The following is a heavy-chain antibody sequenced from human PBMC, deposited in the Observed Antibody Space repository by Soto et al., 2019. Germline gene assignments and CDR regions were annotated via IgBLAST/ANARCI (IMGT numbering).Heavy chain of an antibody. J-gene: IGHJ6*02. Sequence: GGSLRLSCAASGFTFSSYSMNWVRQAPGKGLEWVSYISSSSSTIYYADSVKGRFTISRDNAKNSLYLQMNSLRDEDTAMYYCGSTNYNPSLKSRVTISVDTSKNQFSLKLSSVTAADTAVYYCARDLLYYDILTPPGDYYYYYGMDVWGQGTTVTVSS. V-gene: IGHV3-48*02. CDR3: GSTNYNPSLKSRVTISVDTSKNQFSLKLSSVTAADTAVYYCARDLLYYDILTPPGDYYYYYGMDV. D-gene: IGHD3-10*01. CDR2: ISSSSSTI. CDR1: GFTFSSYS.